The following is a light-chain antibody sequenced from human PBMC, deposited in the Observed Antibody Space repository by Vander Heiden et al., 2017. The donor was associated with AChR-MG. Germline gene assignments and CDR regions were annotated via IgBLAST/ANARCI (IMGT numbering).Light chain of an antibody. J-gene: IGKJ1*01. V-gene: IGKV1-39*01. CDR3: HEDDDAPWT. CDR2: GAS. Sequence: DIQMTQSPSSLSASVGDRVTITCRTSQTITTYLNWYQQRPWKAPKLLIYGASSLQSGLPSRFTGSGSATDFTLTISSLQPEDFATYYCHEDDDAPWTFGQGTNVEIK. CDR1: QTITTY.